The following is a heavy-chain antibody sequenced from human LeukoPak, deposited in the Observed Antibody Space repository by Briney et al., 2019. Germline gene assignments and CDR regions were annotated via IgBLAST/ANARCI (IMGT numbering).Heavy chain of an antibody. CDR1: GFTFSSYG. V-gene: IGHV4-34*01. Sequence: GSLRLSCAASGFTFSSYGMSWVRQAPGKGLEWIGEINHSGSTNYNPSLKSRVTISVDTSKNQFSLKLSSVTAADTAVYYCAREIRGSDCNFDCWGQGTLVTVSS. CDR3: AREIRGSDCNFDC. CDR2: INHSGST. J-gene: IGHJ4*02. D-gene: IGHD5-12*01.